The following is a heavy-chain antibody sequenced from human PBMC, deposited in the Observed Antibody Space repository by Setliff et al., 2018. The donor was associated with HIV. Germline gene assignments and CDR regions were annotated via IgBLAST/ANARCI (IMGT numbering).Heavy chain of an antibody. CDR3: AKSYGSGWSADTFDI. V-gene: IGHV4-30-4*01. Sequence: PSEPLSLTCTVSGASIDSGDHYWTWIRQPPGKGLEWVGYIYYSGTTYYNSSLKSRVTISLHTSKNQFSLKLSSVTAADTAMYYCAKSYGSGWSADTFDIWGQGTVVTVSS. CDR1: GASIDSGDHY. CDR2: IYYSGTT. J-gene: IGHJ3*02. D-gene: IGHD6-19*01.